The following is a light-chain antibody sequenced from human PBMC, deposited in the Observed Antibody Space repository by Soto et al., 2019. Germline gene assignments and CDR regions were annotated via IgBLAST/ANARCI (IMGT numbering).Light chain of an antibody. V-gene: IGKV3-20*01. J-gene: IGKJ4*01. CDR3: QQYNNWPLT. CDR2: GAS. Sequence: EIVLTQSSGTLSLSPGERATPSCRASQSVSSSYLAWYQQKPGQTPRLLIYGASSRATGIPDRFSGSGSGTDFTLTISSLQSEDFAVYYCQQYNNWPLTFGGGTKVDMK. CDR1: QSVSSSY.